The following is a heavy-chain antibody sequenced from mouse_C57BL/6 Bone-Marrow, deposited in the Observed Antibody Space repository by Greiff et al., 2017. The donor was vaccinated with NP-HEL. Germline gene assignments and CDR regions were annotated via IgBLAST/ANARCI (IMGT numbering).Heavy chain of an antibody. V-gene: IGHV1-72*01. J-gene: IGHJ1*03. CDR2: LDPHRGGT. D-gene: IGHD1-1*01. Sequence: QVQLQQPGADLVKPGASVKLSCKASGSTFTRSCLPWVPPRPGRCLAWLGRLDPHRGGTTFTETFKTKATLTVDKPSSTAYMQLSSLTSEDAAVDYCARYYYGSRGWYFDVWGTGTTVTVSS. CDR1: GSTFTRSC. CDR3: ARYYYGSRGWYFDV.